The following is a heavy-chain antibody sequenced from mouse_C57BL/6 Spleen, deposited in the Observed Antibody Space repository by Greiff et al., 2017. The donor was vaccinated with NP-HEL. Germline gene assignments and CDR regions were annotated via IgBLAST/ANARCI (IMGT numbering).Heavy chain of an antibody. CDR1: GYAFSSSW. CDR3: ATRLRRAMDY. D-gene: IGHD2-2*01. Sequence: QVQLQQSGPELVKPGASVKISCKASGYAFSSSWMNWVKQRPGKGLEWIGRIYPGDGDTNYNGKFKGKATLTADKSSSTAYMQLSSLTSEDSAVYFCATRLRRAMDYWGQGTSVTVSS. J-gene: IGHJ4*01. CDR2: IYPGDGDT. V-gene: IGHV1-82*01.